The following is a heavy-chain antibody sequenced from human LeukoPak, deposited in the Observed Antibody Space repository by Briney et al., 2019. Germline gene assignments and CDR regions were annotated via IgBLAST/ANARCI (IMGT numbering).Heavy chain of an antibody. CDR1: GYTFTSYG. D-gene: IGHD3-10*01. Sequence: ASVKVSCKASGYTFTSYGISWVRQAPGQGLEWMGWISAYKGNTNYAQKLQGRVTMTTDTSTSTAYMELRSLRSDDTAVYYCARSMDLWFGRHGDAFDIWGQGTMVTVSS. CDR3: ARSMDLWFGRHGDAFDI. V-gene: IGHV1-18*01. J-gene: IGHJ3*02. CDR2: ISAYKGNT.